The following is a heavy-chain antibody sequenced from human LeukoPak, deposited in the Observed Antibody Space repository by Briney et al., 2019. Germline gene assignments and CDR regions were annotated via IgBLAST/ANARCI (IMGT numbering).Heavy chain of an antibody. Sequence: GGSLRLSCAASGFTFSDYYMSWIRQAPGKGLEGVSYISSSGSTIYYADSVKGRFTISRDNAKNALYLQMNSLRADDTAVYYCAIVVVPAAMGGFDYWGQGTLVTVSS. J-gene: IGHJ4*02. CDR1: GFTFSDYY. CDR3: AIVVVPAAMGGFDY. D-gene: IGHD2-2*01. V-gene: IGHV3-11*04. CDR2: ISSSGSTI.